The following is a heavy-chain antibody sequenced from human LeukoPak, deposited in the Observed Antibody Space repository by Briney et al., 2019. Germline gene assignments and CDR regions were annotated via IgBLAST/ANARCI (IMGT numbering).Heavy chain of an antibody. D-gene: IGHD1-26*01. V-gene: IGHV3-30*18. CDR2: ISSDGSKK. CDR1: GFTFSSYG. Sequence: PGGSLRLSCAASGFTFSSYGMHWVRQTPGKGLEWMAVISSDGSKKYYADSVKGRFTISRDNSNNMLYLQMSSLRPEDTALYYCAKDTLRYSGWLDYWGQGALVTVSS. J-gene: IGHJ4*02. CDR3: AKDTLRYSGWLDY.